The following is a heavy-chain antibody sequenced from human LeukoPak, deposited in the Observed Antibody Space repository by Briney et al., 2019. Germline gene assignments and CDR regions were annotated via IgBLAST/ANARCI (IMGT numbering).Heavy chain of an antibody. CDR2: ISSSSSYI. V-gene: IGHV3-21*01. D-gene: IGHD4-23*01. CDR3: ARRDDYGGNSLDY. CDR1: GFTFSSYS. Sequence: GGSLRLSCAASGFTFSSYSMNWVRQAPGKGLEWVSSISSSSSYIYYADSVKGRFTISRDNAKNSLYLQMNSLRAEDTAVYYCARRDDYGGNSLDYWGQGTLDTVSS. J-gene: IGHJ4*02.